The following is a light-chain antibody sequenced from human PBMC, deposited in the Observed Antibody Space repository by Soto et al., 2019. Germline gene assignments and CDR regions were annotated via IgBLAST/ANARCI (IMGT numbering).Light chain of an antibody. Sequence: DIPMTQSPSTLSASVGDRVTITCRASQSISSWLAWYQQKPGKAPKLLIYQASSLESGVPSRFGGSGSGTEFTLGISSLQPDDFATYYCHQYNSYPYTFGQGTKLEIK. V-gene: IGKV1-5*03. CDR3: HQYNSYPYT. CDR2: QAS. CDR1: QSISSW. J-gene: IGKJ2*01.